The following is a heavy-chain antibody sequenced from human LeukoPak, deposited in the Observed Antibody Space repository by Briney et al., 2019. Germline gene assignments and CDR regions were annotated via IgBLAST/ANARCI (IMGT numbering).Heavy chain of an antibody. D-gene: IGHD1-1*01. V-gene: IGHV4-31*03. CDR3: ARDTRGYYGMDV. CDR1: GGSISSGSYY. CDR2: IYYSGST. Sequence: SQTLSLTCTVSGGSISSGSYYWSWIRQHPGKGLEWIGYIYYSGSTYYNPSLKSRVTISVDTSKNQFSLKLSSVTAADTAVYYCARDTRGYYGMDVWGKGTTVTVSS. J-gene: IGHJ6*04.